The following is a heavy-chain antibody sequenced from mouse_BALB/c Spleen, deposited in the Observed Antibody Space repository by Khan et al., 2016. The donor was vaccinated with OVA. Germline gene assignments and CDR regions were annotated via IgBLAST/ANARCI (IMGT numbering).Heavy chain of an antibody. CDR1: GFSLTSYG. J-gene: IGHJ2*01. CDR2: IWAGGST. CDR3: ARLGAI. D-gene: IGHD3-1*01. Sequence: QVQLKESGPGLVAPSQSLSITCTVSGFSLTSYGVHWVRQPPGKGREWLGVIWAGGSTNYNSAPMSRLSISKDNSKSQVFLKMNSVQTDDTATYYCARLGAIWGQGTTLTVSA. V-gene: IGHV2-9*02.